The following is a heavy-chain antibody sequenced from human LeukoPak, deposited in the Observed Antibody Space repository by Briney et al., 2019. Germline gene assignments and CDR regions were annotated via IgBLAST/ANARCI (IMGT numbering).Heavy chain of an antibody. CDR2: IYYSGST. J-gene: IGHJ4*02. V-gene: IGHV4-39*01. CDR1: GGSISSSSYY. Sequence: PSGTLSLTCTVSGGSISSSSYYWGWIRQPPRKGLEWIGSIYYSGSTYYNPSLKSRVTISVDTSKNQFSLKLSSVTAADTAVYYCARQLVVVAATAAPLTYYFDYWGQGTLVTVSS. D-gene: IGHD2-15*01. CDR3: ARQLVVVAATAAPLTYYFDY.